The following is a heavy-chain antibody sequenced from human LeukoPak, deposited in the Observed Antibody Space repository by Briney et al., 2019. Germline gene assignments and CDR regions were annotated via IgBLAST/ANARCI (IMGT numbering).Heavy chain of an antibody. CDR2: ISSGSSTI. V-gene: IGHV3-48*01. CDR1: GFTFRSYS. J-gene: IGHJ4*02. Sequence: GGSLRLSCAASGFTFRSYSMNWVRQAPGKGLEWVSYISSGSSTIYYADSVKGRFTISRDNAKNSLYLQMNSLRAEDTAFYYCARDIYGSGSYYRCFDYWGQGTLVTVSS. D-gene: IGHD3-10*01. CDR3: ARDIYGSGSYYRCFDY.